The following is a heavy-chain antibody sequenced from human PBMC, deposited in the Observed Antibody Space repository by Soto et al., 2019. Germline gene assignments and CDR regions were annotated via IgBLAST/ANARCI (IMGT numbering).Heavy chain of an antibody. J-gene: IGHJ4*02. CDR1: GFSFNRFA. CDR3: AKGSWKGEFADS. CDR2: ISSSGAST. Sequence: EVQLLESGGGWVQPGGSLRLSCEASGFSFNRFAMTWVRQAPGKGLEWVSSISSSGASTYYVDSVKGRFAISRDNPENTLYLQMDSLKAEDTAVYYYAKGSWKGEFADSWGQGTMVTVSS. V-gene: IGHV3-23*01. D-gene: IGHD3-16*01.